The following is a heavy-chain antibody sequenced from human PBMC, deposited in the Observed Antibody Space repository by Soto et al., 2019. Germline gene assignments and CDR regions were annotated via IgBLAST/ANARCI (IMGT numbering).Heavy chain of an antibody. Sequence: QVQLVESGGGVVQPGRSLRLSCAASGFTFSSYAMHWVRQAPGKGLEWVAVISYDGSNKYYADSVKGRFTISRDNSKNPLYLQMNSLRAEETAVYYCARDSAGAVAGTSEFGYWGQGTLVTVSS. CDR1: GFTFSSYA. J-gene: IGHJ4*02. V-gene: IGHV3-30-3*01. CDR2: ISYDGSNK. D-gene: IGHD6-19*01. CDR3: ARDSAGAVAGTSEFGY.